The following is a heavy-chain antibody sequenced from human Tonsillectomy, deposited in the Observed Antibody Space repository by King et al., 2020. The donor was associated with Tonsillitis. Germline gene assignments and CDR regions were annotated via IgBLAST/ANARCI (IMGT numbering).Heavy chain of an antibody. Sequence: VQLVESGGGVVQPGRSLRLSCAASGFTFSNYGMHWVRQAAGKGLEWVAVISFDGRNKYYADSVKGQFTISRDNSKNTLYLQMNSLRAEDTAVYYCAKDRYCSGGGCYGEAFYYYYYGMDLWGQGTTVTVSS. J-gene: IGHJ6*02. CDR3: AKDRYCSGGGCYGEAFYYYYYGMDL. V-gene: IGHV3-30*18. CDR1: GFTFSNYG. D-gene: IGHD2-15*01. CDR2: ISFDGRNK.